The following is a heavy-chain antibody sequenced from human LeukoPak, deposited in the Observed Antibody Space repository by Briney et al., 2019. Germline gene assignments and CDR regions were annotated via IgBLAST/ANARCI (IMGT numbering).Heavy chain of an antibody. D-gene: IGHD6-13*01. CDR3: ARGGSWYTDY. Sequence: RGSLRLSCAASGFSFSNSWMSWVRQAPGKGLEWVANIKQDGSEKSHVDSVKGRFTISRDNAKNSLYLQMNSLRVEDTAVYYCARGGSWYTDYWGQGTLVTVSS. CDR1: GFSFSNSW. CDR2: IKQDGSEK. V-gene: IGHV3-7*03. J-gene: IGHJ4*02.